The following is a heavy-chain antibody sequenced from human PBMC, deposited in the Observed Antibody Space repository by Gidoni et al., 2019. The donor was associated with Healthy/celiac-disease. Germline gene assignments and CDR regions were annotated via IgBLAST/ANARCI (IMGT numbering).Heavy chain of an antibody. Sequence: EVQLVQSGAEVKKPGEPLEISCKGSGYRFTSYWLGWVRQMPGKGLEWMGIIYPGASDTRYSPSFQGQVTISADKSISTAYLQWSSLKASDTAMYYCARREYSSSSAAFDIWGQGTMVTVSS. CDR1: GYRFTSYW. D-gene: IGHD6-6*01. V-gene: IGHV5-51*01. CDR3: ARREYSSSSAAFDI. J-gene: IGHJ3*02. CDR2: IYPGASDT.